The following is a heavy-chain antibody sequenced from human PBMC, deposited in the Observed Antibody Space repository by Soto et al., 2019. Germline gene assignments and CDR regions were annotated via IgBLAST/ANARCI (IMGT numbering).Heavy chain of an antibody. J-gene: IGHJ5*02. CDR1: TSXG. D-gene: IGHD6-6*01. Sequence: TSXGISWVRQAPGQGLEWMGWISAYNGNTNYAQKLQGRVTMTTDTSTSTAYMERRRLRSDDRAVYYCGGRSTNSSSRTAYWFXPWGQGSLVPVSS. CDR2: ISAYNGNT. V-gene: IGHV1-18*01. CDR3: GGRSTNSSSRTAYWFXP.